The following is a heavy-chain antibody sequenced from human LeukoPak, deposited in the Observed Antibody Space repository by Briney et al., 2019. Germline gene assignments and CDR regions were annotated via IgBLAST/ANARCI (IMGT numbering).Heavy chain of an antibody. CDR3: ASFYCGGDCSV. J-gene: IGHJ4*02. Sequence: GGSLRLSCAASGFTFSSYWMHWVRQAPGKGLVWVSRINSDGSSTSYADSVKGRFTISRDNAKNTLYLQMNSLRAEDTAVYYCASFYCGGDCSVWGQGTLVTVSS. CDR1: GFTFSSYW. CDR2: INSDGSST. V-gene: IGHV3-74*01. D-gene: IGHD2-21*02.